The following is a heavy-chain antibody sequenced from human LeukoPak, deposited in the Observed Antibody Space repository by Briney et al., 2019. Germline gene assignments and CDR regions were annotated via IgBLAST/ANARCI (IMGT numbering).Heavy chain of an antibody. D-gene: IGHD7-27*01. CDR1: GGSISSGSYY. CDR3: ARDLPGDSSFDY. CDR2: IYTSGST. V-gene: IGHV4-61*02. J-gene: IGHJ4*02. Sequence: PSQTLSLTCTVSGGSISSGSYYWSWIRQPPGKGLEWIGRIYTSGSTNYTPSLKSRVTISVDTSKNQFSLKLSSVTAADTAVYYCARDLPGDSSFDYWGQGTLVTVSS.